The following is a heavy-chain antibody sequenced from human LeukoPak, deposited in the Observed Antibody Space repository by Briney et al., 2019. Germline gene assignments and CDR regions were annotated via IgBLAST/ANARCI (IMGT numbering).Heavy chain of an antibody. V-gene: IGHV5-51*01. CDR1: GYSFTSYW. CDR2: IYPGDSDT. Sequence: GESLKISCKGSGYSFTSYWSGWVRQMPGKGLEWMGIIYPGDSDTRYSPSFQGQVTISADNSISTAYLQWSSLKASDTAMYYCARNPYSSSWYPFDYWGQGTLVTVSS. J-gene: IGHJ4*02. D-gene: IGHD6-13*01. CDR3: ARNPYSSSWYPFDY.